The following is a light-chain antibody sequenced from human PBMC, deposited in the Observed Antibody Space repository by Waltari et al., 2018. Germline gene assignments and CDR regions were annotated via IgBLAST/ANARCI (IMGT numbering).Light chain of an antibody. CDR2: STS. CDR3: QQYQNWPPIT. V-gene: IGKV3-15*01. Sequence: ETVLTQSPATLSVSPGEAVTLSCRASQSVSPNLAWYQHKRGQAPRLLIYSTSTRAPGVPDRFWGSGSGTELTLTITSLQSEDSAIYYCQQYQNWPPITFGQGTRLEIK. J-gene: IGKJ5*01. CDR1: QSVSPN.